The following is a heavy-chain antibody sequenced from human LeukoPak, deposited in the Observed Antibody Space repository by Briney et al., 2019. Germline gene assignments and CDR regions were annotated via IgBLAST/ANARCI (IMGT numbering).Heavy chain of an antibody. CDR3: AKDTPYGDYGGSRAFDI. D-gene: IGHD4-17*01. CDR1: GFTFDDYA. J-gene: IGHJ3*02. V-gene: IGHV3-9*01. CDR2: ISWNSGSI. Sequence: GGSPRLSCAASGFTFDDYAMHWVRQAPGKGLEWVSGISWNSGSIGYADSVKGRFTISRDNAKNSLYLQMNSLRAEDTALYYCAKDTPYGDYGGSRAFDIWGQGTMVTVSS.